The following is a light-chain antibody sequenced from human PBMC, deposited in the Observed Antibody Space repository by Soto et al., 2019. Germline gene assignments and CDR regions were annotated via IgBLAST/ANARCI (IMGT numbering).Light chain of an antibody. CDR3: QKYSSSSWT. V-gene: IGKV3-20*01. CDR1: QSVSSSY. CDR2: GAS. J-gene: IGKJ1*01. Sequence: EIVLTQSPGTLSLSPGERATLSCRASQSVSSSYLACYQQKLGQAPRLLIYGASSMATGIPDRFSGSGSGTDFTLTISRLQPEDFAVYYCQKYSSSSWTFGQGTKVEIK.